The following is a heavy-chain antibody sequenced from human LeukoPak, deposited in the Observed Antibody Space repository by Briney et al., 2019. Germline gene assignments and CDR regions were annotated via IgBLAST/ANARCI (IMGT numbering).Heavy chain of an antibody. CDR1: GFTFGECA. V-gene: IGHV3-49*04. CDR2: HRSKAYGGTT. Sequence: PGGSLRLSCTTSGFTFGECALTWVRQAPGKGLEWVGFHRSKAYGGTTEYAASVKGRFTISRDDSKSIAYLQMNSLKTEDTAVYYCSRDQTPYYWGQGTLVTVSS. CDR3: SRDQTPYY. J-gene: IGHJ4*02.